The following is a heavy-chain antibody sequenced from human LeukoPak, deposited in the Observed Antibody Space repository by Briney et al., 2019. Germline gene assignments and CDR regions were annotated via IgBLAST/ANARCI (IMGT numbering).Heavy chain of an antibody. J-gene: IGHJ4*02. CDR3: ARGRVLVVAASNFIDY. D-gene: IGHD2-15*01. CDR2: IPYDGSHK. CDR1: GFTFSTYA. V-gene: IGHV3-30*04. Sequence: PGGSLRLSCAASGFTFSTYAMHWVRQAPGKGLEWVAVIPYDGSHKYYADSVKGRFTISRGNSKNTLYLQMNSLRAEDTAVYYCARGRVLVVAASNFIDYCGQGTLVTVSS.